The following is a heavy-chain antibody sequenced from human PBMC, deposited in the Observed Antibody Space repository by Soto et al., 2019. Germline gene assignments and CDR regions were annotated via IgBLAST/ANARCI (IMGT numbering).Heavy chain of an antibody. J-gene: IGHJ4*02. CDR3: VGARGHCADDVCFSDAFDY. CDR2: INPSGST. V-gene: IGHV4-34*01. CDR1: GEPFSDYY. Sequence: SETLSLTCAVYGEPFSDYYWTWVRQPPGKGLEWIVEINPSGSTNYNPSLKSRVTISVDTSKNQFSLTLGSVTAADTAVYHCVGARGHCADDVCFSDAFDYWGQGTQVTVSS. D-gene: IGHD2-8*01.